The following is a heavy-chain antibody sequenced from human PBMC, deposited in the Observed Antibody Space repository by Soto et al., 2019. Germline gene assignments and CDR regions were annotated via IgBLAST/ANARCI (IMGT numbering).Heavy chain of an antibody. J-gene: IGHJ5*02. Sequence: RASVKVSCKASGYTFTGYYMHWVRQAPGQGLEWMGWINPNSGGTNYAQKFQGRVTMTRDTSISTAYMELSRLRSDDTAVYYCARGINTAMVRGNWFDPWGQGTLVTVSS. D-gene: IGHD5-18*01. V-gene: IGHV1-2*02. CDR3: ARGINTAMVRGNWFDP. CDR1: GYTFTGYY. CDR2: INPNSGGT.